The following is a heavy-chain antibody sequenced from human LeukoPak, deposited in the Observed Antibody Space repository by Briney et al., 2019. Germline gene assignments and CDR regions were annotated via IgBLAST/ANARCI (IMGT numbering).Heavy chain of an antibody. CDR1: GGTFSSYA. CDR2: IIPIFGTA. CDR3: ARMGYYYYYYGMDV. J-gene: IGHJ6*02. D-gene: IGHD3-16*01. Sequence: SVKVSCKASGGTFSSYAISWVRQATGQGLEWIGGIIPIFGTANYAQKFQGRVTITTDESTSTAYMELSSLRSEDTAVYYCARMGYYYYYYGMDVWGQGTTVTVSS. V-gene: IGHV1-69*05.